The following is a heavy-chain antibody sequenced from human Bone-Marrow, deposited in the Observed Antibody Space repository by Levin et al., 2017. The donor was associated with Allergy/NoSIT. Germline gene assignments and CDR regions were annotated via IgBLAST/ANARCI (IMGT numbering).Heavy chain of an antibody. CDR1: GYTFSDHY. V-gene: IGHV1-2*02. CDR2: INPSTGAT. J-gene: IGHJ3*01. Sequence: ASVKVSCKASGYTFSDHYMHWVRQAPGQGLEWMGWINPSTGATMYAQKFQGRVAMTRDTSISTAYMEVSGLRSDDTAVYYCARKQYASAFDVWGQGTMVTVSS. D-gene: IGHD1/OR15-1a*01. CDR3: ARKQYASAFDV.